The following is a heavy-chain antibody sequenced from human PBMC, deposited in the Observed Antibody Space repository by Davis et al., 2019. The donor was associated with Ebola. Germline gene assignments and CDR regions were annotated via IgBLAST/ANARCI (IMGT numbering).Heavy chain of an antibody. V-gene: IGHV3-23*01. CDR1: GFTFSNYG. J-gene: IGHJ4*02. CDR2: ISGSGSRI. CDR3: AKAWYNGGGSLTYCFDN. Sequence: PGGSLRLSCAASGFTFSNYGMSWARQAPGKGLEWVSSISGSGSRIYYADSVKGRFTISRDTFKNTLDLQMSSLRAEDTAVYYCAKAWYNGGGSLTYCFDNWGQGSLVTVSS. D-gene: IGHD2-8*01.